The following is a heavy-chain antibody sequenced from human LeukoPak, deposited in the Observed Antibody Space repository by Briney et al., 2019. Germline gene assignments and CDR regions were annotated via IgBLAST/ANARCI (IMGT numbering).Heavy chain of an antibody. J-gene: IGHJ3*02. CDR1: GYTFTGYY. Sequence: ASVKVSCKASGYTFTGYYMHWVRQAPGQGLEWMGWINPNSGGTNYAQKFQGRVTMTRDTSISTAYMELSRLRSDDTAVYYCARDVEGLGDAFDIWGQGTMVTVSS. CDR2: INPNSGGT. D-gene: IGHD5-24*01. V-gene: IGHV1-2*02. CDR3: ARDVEGLGDAFDI.